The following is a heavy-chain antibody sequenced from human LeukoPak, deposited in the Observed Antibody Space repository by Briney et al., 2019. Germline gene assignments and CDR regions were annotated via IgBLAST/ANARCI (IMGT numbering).Heavy chain of an antibody. CDR3: ARGWLAETTVVTPYNY. V-gene: IGHV1-46*01. D-gene: IGHD4-23*01. CDR2: TNPSGGST. CDR1: GYTFTSYY. J-gene: IGHJ4*02. Sequence: ASVKVSCKASGYTFTSYYMHWVRQAPGQGLEWMGITNPSGGSTSYAQKFQGRVTMTRDTSTSTVYMELSSLRSEDTAVFYCARGWLAETTVVTPYNYWGQGTLVIVSS.